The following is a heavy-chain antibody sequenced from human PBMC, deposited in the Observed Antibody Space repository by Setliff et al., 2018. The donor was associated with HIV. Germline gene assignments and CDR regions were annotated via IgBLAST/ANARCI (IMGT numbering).Heavy chain of an antibody. CDR1: GYRFISYG. D-gene: IGHD3-10*01. V-gene: IGHV1-18*01. Sequence: ASVKVSCKASGYRFISYGISWVRQAPGQGLEWMGWISAYNGNTNYAQKLQGRVTMTRDTSTSTVYMELSSLRSEDTAMYYCARHGVPQQIDLDSWGHGTLVTVSS. J-gene: IGHJ5*01. CDR2: ISAYNGNT. CDR3: ARHGVPQQIDLDS.